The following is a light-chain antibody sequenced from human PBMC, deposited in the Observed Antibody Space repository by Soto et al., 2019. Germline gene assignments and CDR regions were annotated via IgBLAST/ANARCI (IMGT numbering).Light chain of an antibody. J-gene: IGKJ5*01. V-gene: IGKV2-28*01. CDR1: QSLLHSNGYNY. Sequence: DIVMTQSPLSLPVTPGEPASISCRSSQSLLHSNGYNYLDWYLQKPGQAPRLLMYGASIRAAGVPDRFSGSGSGTEFTLTISSLQSEDFAVYYCQQYNNWPITFGQGTRLEIK. CDR2: GAS. CDR3: QQYNNWPIT.